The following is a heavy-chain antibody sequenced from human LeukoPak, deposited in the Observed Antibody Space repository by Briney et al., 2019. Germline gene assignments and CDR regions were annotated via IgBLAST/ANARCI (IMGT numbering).Heavy chain of an antibody. CDR3: ARVGVLWRKDLDY. CDR1: GFTFSSYS. Sequence: GGSLRLSCAASGFTFSSYSMNWVRQAPGKGLEWVSSISSSSGYIYYADSVKGRFTISRDNAKNSLYLQMNSLRAEDTAVYYCARVGVLWRKDLDYWGQGTLVTVSS. CDR2: ISSSSGYI. J-gene: IGHJ4*02. D-gene: IGHD2-8*01. V-gene: IGHV3-21*01.